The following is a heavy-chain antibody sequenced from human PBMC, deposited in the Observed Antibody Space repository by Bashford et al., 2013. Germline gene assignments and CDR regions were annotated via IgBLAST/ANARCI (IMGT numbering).Heavy chain of an antibody. CDR2: IITVGAP. CDR3: ARLGYYDFWSGYFYYGMDV. Sequence: SDALSLTCTVSGGSISFYYWSWIRQPPGRDWNGFGYIITVGAPTYNPSLKSRVTISVDTSKNQFSLKLSSVTAADTALYYCARLGYYDFWSGYFYYGMDVWGQGTTVTVSS. V-gene: IGHV4-59*07. D-gene: IGHD3-3*01. J-gene: IGHJ6*02. CDR1: GGSISFYY.